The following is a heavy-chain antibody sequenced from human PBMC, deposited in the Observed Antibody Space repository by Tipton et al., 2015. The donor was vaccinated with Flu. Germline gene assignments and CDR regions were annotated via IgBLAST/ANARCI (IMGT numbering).Heavy chain of an antibody. CDR2: IYYTGSA. CDR3: ARDGGLAARAWFGP. CDR1: GGSVTSGSFY. Sequence: TLSLTCSVSGGSVTSGSFYWSWIRQPPGKGLEWIGYIYYTGSAKYNPSLRGRVAMSVDTSKNQFSLNLSSVTAADTTVYYCARDGGLAARAWFGPWGPGTLVTVSS. J-gene: IGHJ5*02. D-gene: IGHD6-6*01. V-gene: IGHV4-61*01.